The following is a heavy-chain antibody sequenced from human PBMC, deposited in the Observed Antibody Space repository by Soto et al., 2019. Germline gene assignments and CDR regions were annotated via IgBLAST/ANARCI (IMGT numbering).Heavy chain of an antibody. J-gene: IGHJ6*02. D-gene: IGHD3-22*01. CDR1: GYTFTSYD. CDR2: MNPNSGNT. V-gene: IGHV1-8*01. Sequence: ASVKVSCKASGYTFTSYDINWVRQATGQGLEWMGWMNPNSGNTGYAQKFQGRVTVTRNTSISTAYMELSSLRSEDTAVYYCARGPYYYDSSGYYFSGVDYYYGMDVWGQGTTVTVSS. CDR3: ARGPYYYDSSGYYFSGVDYYYGMDV.